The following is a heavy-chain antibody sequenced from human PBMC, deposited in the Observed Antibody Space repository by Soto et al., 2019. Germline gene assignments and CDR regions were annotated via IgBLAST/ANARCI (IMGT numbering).Heavy chain of an antibody. CDR3: APLSVSLSGPYGIHV. V-gene: IGHV4-39*01. CDR1: GYSVTSSDYY. D-gene: IGHD2-15*01. CDR2: MFYSGLT. Sequence: PSETLSLTCSVSGYSVTSSDYYWAWLRQPPGKGLEWIGSMFYSGLTYYTPSLKSRVTLSVDTSKNQFSVRLNSVTAADTAVYYCAPLSVSLSGPYGIHVWGQGTTVTVSS. J-gene: IGHJ6*02.